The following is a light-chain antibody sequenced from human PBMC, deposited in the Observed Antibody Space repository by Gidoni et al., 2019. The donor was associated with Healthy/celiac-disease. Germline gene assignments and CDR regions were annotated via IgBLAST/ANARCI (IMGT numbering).Light chain of an antibody. CDR3: QQYNSYSPYT. CDR2: DAS. CDR1: QSISSW. V-gene: IGKV1-5*01. J-gene: IGKJ2*01. Sequence: DIQMTQPPVTLSASVGDTVTITCRASQSISSWLAWYQQKPGKAPKLLIYDASSMESGVPSRFSGSGSGTEFSLTTSSLQPDDFATYYCQQYNSYSPYTFGQGTKLEIK.